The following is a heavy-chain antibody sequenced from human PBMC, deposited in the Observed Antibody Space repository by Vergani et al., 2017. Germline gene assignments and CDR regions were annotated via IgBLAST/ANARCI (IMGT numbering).Heavy chain of an antibody. D-gene: IGHD6-19*01. CDR2: IKQDGSEK. V-gene: IGHV3-7*01. CDR3: ARDTFLGVAGN. CDR1: GFTFSSYW. Sequence: EVQLVESGGGLVQPGGSLRLSCAASGFTFSSYWMSWVRQAPGKGLEWVANIKQDGSEKYYVDSVKGRFTISGDNAKNSLYLQMNSLRAEDTAVYYCARDTFLGVAGNWGQGTLVTVSS. J-gene: IGHJ4*02.